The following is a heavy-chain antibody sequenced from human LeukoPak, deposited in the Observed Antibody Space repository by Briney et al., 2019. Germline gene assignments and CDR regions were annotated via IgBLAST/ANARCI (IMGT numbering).Heavy chain of an antibody. Sequence: ASVKVSCKASGYTFTSYGISWVRQAPGQGLEWMGWISAYNGNTNYAQKLQGRVTMTTDTSTSTAYMELRSLRSDDTAVYYCASQRMVRGAFDYWGQGTLVTVSS. CDR3: ASQRMVRGAFDY. CDR1: GYTFTSYG. CDR2: ISAYNGNT. D-gene: IGHD3-10*01. V-gene: IGHV1-18*01. J-gene: IGHJ4*02.